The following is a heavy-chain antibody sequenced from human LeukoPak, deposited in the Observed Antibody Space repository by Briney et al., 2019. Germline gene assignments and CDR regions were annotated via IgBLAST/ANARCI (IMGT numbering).Heavy chain of an antibody. V-gene: IGHV4-31*03. CDR1: GVSISSGGYY. CDR2: IYYSGST. J-gene: IGHJ2*01. D-gene: IGHD3-9*01. CDR3: ARAGPSYYDILTGYPKLYFDL. Sequence: SETLSLTCTVSGVSISSGGYYWSWIRQHPGKGLEWIGYIYYSGSTYYNPSLKSRVTISVDTSKNQFPLKLSSVTAADTAVYYCARAGPSYYDILTGYPKLYFDLWGRGTLVTVSS.